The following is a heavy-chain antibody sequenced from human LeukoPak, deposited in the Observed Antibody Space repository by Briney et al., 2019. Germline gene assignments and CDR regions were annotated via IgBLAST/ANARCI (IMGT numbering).Heavy chain of an antibody. CDR2: ISSSSSYI. CDR1: GFTFSSYS. D-gene: IGHD4/OR15-4a*01. J-gene: IGHJ4*02. Sequence: PGGSLRLSCAASGFTFSSYSMNWVRQAPGKGLEWVSSISSSSSYIYYADSVKGRFTISRDNAKNSLYLQMNSLRAEDTAVYYCARVLGRLWSGLDYWGQGTLVTVSS. CDR3: ARVLGRLWSGLDY. V-gene: IGHV3-21*01.